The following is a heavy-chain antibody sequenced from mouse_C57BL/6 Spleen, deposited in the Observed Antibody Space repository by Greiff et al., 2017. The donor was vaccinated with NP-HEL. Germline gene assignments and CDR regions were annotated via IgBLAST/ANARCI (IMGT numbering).Heavy chain of an antibody. J-gene: IGHJ4*01. V-gene: IGHV1-52*01. CDR3: ARAIVTTTDDAIDY. CDR1: GYTFTSYW. D-gene: IGHD2-5*01. CDR2: IDPSDSET. Sequence: VQLQQPGAELVRPGSSVKLSCKASGYTFTSYWMHWVKQRPIQGLEWIGNIDPSDSETHYNQKFKDKATLTVDKSSSTAYMQLSSLTSEDSADYYCARAIVTTTDDAIDYWGQGTSVTVSS.